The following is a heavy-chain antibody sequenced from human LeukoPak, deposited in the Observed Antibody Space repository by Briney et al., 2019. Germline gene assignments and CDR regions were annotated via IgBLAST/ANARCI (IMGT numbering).Heavy chain of an antibody. J-gene: IGHJ6*04. CDR2: ISSSGSTI. CDR3: AELGITMIGGV. D-gene: IGHD3-10*02. CDR1: EFTFSTYA. Sequence: GRSLRLSCAAAEFTFSTYAMHWVRQATGKGLEWVSYISSSGSTIYYADSVKGRFTISRDNAKNSLYLQMNSLRAEDTAVYYCAELGITMIGGVWGKGTTVTISS. V-gene: IGHV3-48*03.